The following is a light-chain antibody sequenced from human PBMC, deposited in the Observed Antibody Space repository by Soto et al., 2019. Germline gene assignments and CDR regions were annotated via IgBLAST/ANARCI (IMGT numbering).Light chain of an antibody. J-gene: IGKJ1*01. CDR2: AAS. V-gene: IGKV3-20*01. CDR3: QQYGSSPRT. Sequence: EIVMTQSPVTLSVSPGERATLSCRASQNISRSLAWYQQKPGQGPSLLIYAASSRATGIPDRFSGSGSGTDFSLTISRLEAGDFAVYYCQQYGSSPRTFGQGTKVDIK. CDR1: QNISRS.